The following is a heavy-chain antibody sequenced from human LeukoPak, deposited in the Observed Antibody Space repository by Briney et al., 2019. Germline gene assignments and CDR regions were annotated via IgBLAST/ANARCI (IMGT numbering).Heavy chain of an antibody. CDR1: GFTFSSYG. CDR3: AKTPYSLDYFDY. V-gene: IGHV3-30*02. J-gene: IGHJ4*02. Sequence: GGSLRLPCAASGFTFSSYGMHWVRQAPGKGLEWVAFIRYDGSNKYYADSVKGRFTISRDNSKNTLYLQMNSLRAEDTAVYYCAKTPYSLDYFDYWGQGTLVTVSS. D-gene: IGHD6-13*01. CDR2: IRYDGSNK.